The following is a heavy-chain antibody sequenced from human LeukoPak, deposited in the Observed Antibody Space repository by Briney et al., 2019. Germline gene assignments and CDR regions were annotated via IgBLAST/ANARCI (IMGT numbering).Heavy chain of an antibody. CDR1: GFTFSSYT. V-gene: IGHV3-64*01. CDR3: ARGGLGGMDV. CDR2: ISSNGGST. J-gene: IGHJ6*02. Sequence: GGSLRLSCAASGFTFSSYTIHWVRQAPGKGLEYVSGISSNGGSTYYANSVKGRFTISRENAKNSLYLQMNSLRAGDTAVYYCARGGLGGMDVWGQGTTVTVSS. D-gene: IGHD3-16*01.